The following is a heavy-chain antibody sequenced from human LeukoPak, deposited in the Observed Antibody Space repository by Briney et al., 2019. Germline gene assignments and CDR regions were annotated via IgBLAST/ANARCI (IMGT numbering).Heavy chain of an antibody. J-gene: IGHJ4*02. CDR1: GGSISSSNW. CDR3: ARDSGSGEEYQFDY. Sequence: SETLSLTCAVSGGSISSSNWWSWVRQPPGKGLEWIGEIYHSGSTNYDPSLKSRVTISVDKSKNQFSLKLSSVTAADTAVYYCARDSGSGEEYQFDYWGQGTLVTVSS. V-gene: IGHV4-4*02. CDR2: IYHSGST. D-gene: IGHD3-10*01.